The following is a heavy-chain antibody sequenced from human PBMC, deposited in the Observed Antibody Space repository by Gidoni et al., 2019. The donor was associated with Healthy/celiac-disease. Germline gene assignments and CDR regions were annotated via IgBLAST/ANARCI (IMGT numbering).Heavy chain of an antibody. CDR3: ARLAVAGISSWFDP. J-gene: IGHJ5*02. Sequence: EVQLLEYGGGLVKPRGSLQLSCAASGFPSSSYSMNWVRQSPGKGLEWVSSISSSSSYIYYADSVKGRFTISRDNAKNSLYLQMNSLRAEDTAVYYCARLAVAGISSWFDPWGQGTLVTVSS. V-gene: IGHV3-21*01. CDR1: GFPSSSYS. D-gene: IGHD6-19*01. CDR2: ISSSSSYI.